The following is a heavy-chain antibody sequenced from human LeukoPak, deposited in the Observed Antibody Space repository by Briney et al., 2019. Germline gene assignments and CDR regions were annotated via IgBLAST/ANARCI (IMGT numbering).Heavy chain of an antibody. J-gene: IGHJ4*02. Sequence: PSETLSPTCTVSGGSISSSSYSWGWIRQPPGKGLEWIGSVSHSGSINYDPSLKNRVTISVDTSKSQFSLKLSSVTAADTAVYYCWAIVTTIKLDFWGQGTLVTVSS. D-gene: IGHD5-12*01. CDR1: GGSISSSSYS. CDR2: VSHSGSI. CDR3: WAIVTTIKLDF. V-gene: IGHV4-39*01.